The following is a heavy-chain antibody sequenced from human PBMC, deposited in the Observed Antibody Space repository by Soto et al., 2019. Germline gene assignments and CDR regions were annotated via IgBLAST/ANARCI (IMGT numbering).Heavy chain of an antibody. CDR1: GGSISSGGYS. V-gene: IGHV4-30-2*01. J-gene: IGHJ4*02. CDR2: LYDGGST. Sequence: SETLSLTCTVSGGSISSGGYSWGWIRQPPGKGLEWIGYLYDGGSTYSNPSLKSRVIMSVDRSKNQFSLNLSSVTAADTAVYYCARTPVTQIFDDWGPGTLVT. CDR3: ARTPVTQIFDD. D-gene: IGHD4-17*01.